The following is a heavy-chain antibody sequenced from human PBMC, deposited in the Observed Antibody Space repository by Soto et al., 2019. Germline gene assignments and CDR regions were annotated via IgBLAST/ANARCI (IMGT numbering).Heavy chain of an antibody. CDR1: GFTFSDYA. CDR3: ARDRGRYQNKYFEF. V-gene: IGHV3-23*01. Sequence: EVQLLESGGGLVQPGGSLRLSCAASGFTFSDYAMSWVRQAPGKGLEWVSTIGGSGVTTYYADSVKGRFTISRDNSKNTVYLQMNSLRAEDTAVFYCARDRGRYQNKYFEFWGQGTLVTVSS. D-gene: IGHD1-26*01. J-gene: IGHJ4*02. CDR2: IGGSGVTT.